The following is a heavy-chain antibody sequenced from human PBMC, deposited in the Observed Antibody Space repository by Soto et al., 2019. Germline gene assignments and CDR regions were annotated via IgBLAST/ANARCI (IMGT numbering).Heavy chain of an antibody. CDR1: GYTFTSYY. Sequence: ASVKVSCKASGYTFTSYYMHWVRQAPGQGLEWMGIINPSGGSTSYAQKFQGRVTMTRDTSTSTVYMELSSLRSEDTAVYYCARDVVVVAPTTWFDPWGQGTLVTVSS. CDR3: ARDVVVVAPTTWFDP. D-gene: IGHD2-15*01. CDR2: INPSGGST. V-gene: IGHV1-46*03. J-gene: IGHJ5*02.